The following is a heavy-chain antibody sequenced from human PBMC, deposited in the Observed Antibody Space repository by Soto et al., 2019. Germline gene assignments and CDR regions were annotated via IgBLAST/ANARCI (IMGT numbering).Heavy chain of an antibody. CDR2: IATYSSNK. V-gene: IGHV1-18*01. Sequence: SVKGSCKTSGDTFTNFGLSWVRQAPGQGLEWMGWIATYSSNKNYAQKFQGRLTLTTDTSTSTGYMELKSLEYDDTAVYYCARVLRGVVNWFDPWGQGTLVTVSS. CDR1: GDTFTNFG. CDR3: ARVLRGVVNWFDP. J-gene: IGHJ5*02. D-gene: IGHD3-10*01.